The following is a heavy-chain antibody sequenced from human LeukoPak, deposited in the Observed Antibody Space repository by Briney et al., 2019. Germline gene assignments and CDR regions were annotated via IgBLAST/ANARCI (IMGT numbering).Heavy chain of an antibody. CDR3: ARRLGRSFDY. CDR1: GYTFINHA. V-gene: IGHV1-3*04. CDR2: INIGNGNT. J-gene: IGHJ4*02. Sequence: ASVKVSRKASGYTFINHAIHWVRQAPGQRLEWMGWINIGNGNTKYSQNFQGRITITRDTSATTAYMDLSSLRSEDTAVYYCARRLGRSFDYWGQGTLVTVSS. D-gene: IGHD2-21*01.